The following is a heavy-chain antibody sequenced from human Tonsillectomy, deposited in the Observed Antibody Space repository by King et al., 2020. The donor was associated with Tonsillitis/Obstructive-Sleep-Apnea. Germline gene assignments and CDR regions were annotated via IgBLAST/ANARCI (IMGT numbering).Heavy chain of an antibody. V-gene: IGHV1-18*01. CDR1: GYTFINYG. CDR2: ISAYNDNT. Sequence: VQLVQSGAEVKKPGASVKVSCKASGYTFINYGISWVRQAPGHGLEWMGWISAYNDNTNYAQKFQGRVTMTTDTSTSTAYMELRSLRSDDTAVYYCARDYCSSTSCYARYFDYWGQETLVTVSS. J-gene: IGHJ4*02. CDR3: ARDYCSSTSCYARYFDY. D-gene: IGHD2-2*01.